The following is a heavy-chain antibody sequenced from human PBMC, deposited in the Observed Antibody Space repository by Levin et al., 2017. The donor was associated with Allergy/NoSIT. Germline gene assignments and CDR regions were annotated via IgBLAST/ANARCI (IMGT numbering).Heavy chain of an antibody. CDR2: ISSSGSTI. CDR1: GFTFSDYY. V-gene: IGHV3-11*01. CDR3: ARVADFWSGYYLEGYFDY. J-gene: IGHJ4*02. Sequence: PGGSLRLSCAASGFTFSDYYMSWIRQAPGKGLEWVSYISSSGSTIYYADSVKGRFTISRDNAKNSLYLQMNSLRAEDTAVYYCARVADFWSGYYLEGYFDYWGQGTLVTVSS. D-gene: IGHD3-3*01.